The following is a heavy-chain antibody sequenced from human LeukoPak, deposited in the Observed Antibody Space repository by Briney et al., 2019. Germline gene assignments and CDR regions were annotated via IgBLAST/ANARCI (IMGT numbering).Heavy chain of an antibody. CDR1: GYTFTSYG. V-gene: IGHV1-18*01. J-gene: IGHJ4*02. CDR3: ARGRGSTSRY. D-gene: IGHD5-12*01. Sequence: ASVTVSCKASGYTFTSYGISWVRPAPGQGLEWMGWISTYNGNTNYAQNLQGRVTMTTDTSTSTAYMELRSLRSDDTAVYYCARGRGSTSRYWGQGTLVTVSS. CDR2: ISTYNGNT.